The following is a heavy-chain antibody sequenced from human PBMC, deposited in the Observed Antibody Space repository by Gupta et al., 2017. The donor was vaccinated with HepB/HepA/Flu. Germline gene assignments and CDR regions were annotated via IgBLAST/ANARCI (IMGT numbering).Heavy chain of an antibody. CDR1: GFTFRSTG. CDR3: AKDWQTAAPLNDAFDI. D-gene: IGHD6-13*01. Sequence: QVQLVESGGGVVQPGGSLRLSCAAPGFTFRSTGMHWVRPAPGKGLEWGAVISYDGSNKFYADSVKGRFTISRDNSKSIVYLQMSSLKVEDTAVYHCAKDWQTAAPLNDAFDIRGQGTMVTVSS. CDR2: ISYDGSNK. J-gene: IGHJ3*02. V-gene: IGHV3-30*18.